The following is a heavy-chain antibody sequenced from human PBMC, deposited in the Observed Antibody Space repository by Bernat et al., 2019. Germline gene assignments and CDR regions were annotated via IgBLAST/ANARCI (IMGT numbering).Heavy chain of an antibody. J-gene: IGHJ4*02. CDR1: GFTFSSYG. D-gene: IGHD1-1*01. CDR3: AKDATPKTG. CDR2: ISYDGSNK. V-gene: IGHV3-30*18. Sequence: QVQLVESGGGVVQPGRSLRLSCAASGFTFSSYGMHWVRQAPGKGLEWVAVISYDGSNKYYADSVKGRFTISRDNAKNTLYLQMNSLRAEDTAVYYCAKDATPKTGWGQGTLVTVSS.